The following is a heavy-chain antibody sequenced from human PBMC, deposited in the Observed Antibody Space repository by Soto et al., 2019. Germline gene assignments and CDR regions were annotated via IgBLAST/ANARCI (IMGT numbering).Heavy chain of an antibody. J-gene: IGHJ4*02. CDR2: IIPIFGTA. CDR3: ARSSGWYGGNGYLDY. D-gene: IGHD6-19*01. Sequence: RASVKVSCKASGGTFSSYAISWVRQAPGQGLEWMGGIIPIFGTANYAQKFQGRVTITADESTSTAYMELSSLRSEDAAVYYCARSSGWYGGNGYLDYWGQGTLVTVSS. V-gene: IGHV1-69*13. CDR1: GGTFSSYA.